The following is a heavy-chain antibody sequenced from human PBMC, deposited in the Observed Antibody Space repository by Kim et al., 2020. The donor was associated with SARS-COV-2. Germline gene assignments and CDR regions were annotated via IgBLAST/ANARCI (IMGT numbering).Heavy chain of an antibody. CDR3: AREVDIVLMVYAIPRYYYYGMDV. Sequence: GGSLRLSCAASGFTFSSYWMSWVRQAPGKGLEWVANIKQDGSEKYYVDSVKGRFTISRDNAKNSLYLQMNSLRAEDTAVYYCAREVDIVLMVYAIPRYYYYGMDVWGQGTTVTVSS. J-gene: IGHJ6*02. CDR1: GFTFSSYW. D-gene: IGHD2-8*01. CDR2: IKQDGSEK. V-gene: IGHV3-7*03.